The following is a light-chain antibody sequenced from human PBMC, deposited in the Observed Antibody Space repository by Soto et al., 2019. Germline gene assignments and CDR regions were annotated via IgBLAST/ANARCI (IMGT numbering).Light chain of an antibody. V-gene: IGLV1-44*01. CDR2: SND. J-gene: IGLJ3*02. CDR1: SSNIGSNT. Sequence: QSVLTQPPSASGTPGQRVTISCSGSSSNIGSNTVNWYQQLPGTAPKLLIYSNDQRPSGVPDRFSGSESGTSASLAISGLQSEDEADYYCAAWDDSLNGWVFGGGTKVTVL. CDR3: AAWDDSLNGWV.